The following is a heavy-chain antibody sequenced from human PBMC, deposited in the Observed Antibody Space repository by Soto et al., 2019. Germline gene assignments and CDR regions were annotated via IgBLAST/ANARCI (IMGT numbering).Heavy chain of an antibody. D-gene: IGHD3-3*01. CDR2: ISYDGSNK. J-gene: IGHJ6*02. CDR1: GFTFSSYA. Sequence: GGSLRLSCAASGFTFSSYAMHWVRQAPGKGLEWVAVISYDGSNKYYADSVKGRFTISRDNSKNTLYLQMNSLRAEDTAVYYCARGAPLLRFLERFLYGMDVWGQGTTVTVSS. V-gene: IGHV3-30-3*01. CDR3: ARGAPLLRFLERFLYGMDV.